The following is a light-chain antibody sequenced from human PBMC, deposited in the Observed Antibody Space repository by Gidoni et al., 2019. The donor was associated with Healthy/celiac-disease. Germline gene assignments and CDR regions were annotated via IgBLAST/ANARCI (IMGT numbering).Light chain of an antibody. J-gene: IGLJ2*01. CDR1: KVGDKY. CDR2: QDS. CDR3: QAWDSSTAKVV. Sequence: SYELTQPPSVSVSPGQTASITCSGDKVGDKYACWYQHKPWQSPVLVIYQDSKRPSGIPDRFSGSNSWNTATLTISGTQAMDEADYYCQAWDSSTAKVVFGGGTKLTVL. V-gene: IGLV3-1*01.